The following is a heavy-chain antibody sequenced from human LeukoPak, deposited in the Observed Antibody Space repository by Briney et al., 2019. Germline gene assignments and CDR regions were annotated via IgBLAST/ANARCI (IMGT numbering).Heavy chain of an antibody. CDR1: GGSISSYY. V-gene: IGHV4-59*01. CDR3: ARDFEYYDTLTGYYSYYFDY. CDR2: IYYSGST. D-gene: IGHD3-9*01. Sequence: SETLSLTCTVSGGSISSYYWSWIRQPPGKGLEWIGYIYYSGSTNYNPSLKSRVTISVDTSKNQFSLKLSSVTAADTAVYYCARDFEYYDTLTGYYSYYFDYWGQGTLVTVSS. J-gene: IGHJ4*02.